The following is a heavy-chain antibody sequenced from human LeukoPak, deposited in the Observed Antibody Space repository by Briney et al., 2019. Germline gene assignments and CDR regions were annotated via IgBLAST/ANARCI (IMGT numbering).Heavy chain of an antibody. CDR2: INESGNT. CDR1: GESFSGYY. V-gene: IGHV4-34*01. J-gene: IGHJ4*02. Sequence: SETLSLTCAVYGESFSGYYWTWIRQSPGKGLEWIGEINESGNTNYNPSLKSRVTLSVDTSKNQFSLRLRSVTAADTALYYCARARGTVPLDYWGQGTLVTVSS. CDR3: ARARGTVPLDY. D-gene: IGHD1/OR15-1a*01.